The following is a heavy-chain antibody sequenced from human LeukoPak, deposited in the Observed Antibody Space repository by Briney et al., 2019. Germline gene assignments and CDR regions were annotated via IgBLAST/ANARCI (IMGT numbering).Heavy chain of an antibody. CDR2: FDRHYAEA. CDR1: GYSLSELI. Sequence: ASVKVSCKVSGYSLSELIIHWVRQAPGKGLEWMGSFDRHYAEAIFAQRFQGRVTMTEDTSTDTAYMELSSLRSEDTAVYYFATDVLPSRPSGWLQPWGQGTLVTVSS. D-gene: IGHD5-24*01. V-gene: IGHV1-24*01. CDR3: ATDVLPSRPSGWLQP. J-gene: IGHJ5*02.